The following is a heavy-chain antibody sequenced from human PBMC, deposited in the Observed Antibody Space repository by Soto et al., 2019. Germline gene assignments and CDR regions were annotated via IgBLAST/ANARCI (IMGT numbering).Heavy chain of an antibody. CDR2: IYWDDDK. Sequence: GSGPTLVNPTQTLTLTCTFSGFSLSSSGVGVGWIRQAPAKALEWLALIYWDDDKRYNPSLKNRLTITKDTSRNQVVLTMTSMDPVDKATYYCVRGHGSARSTCFDYWGQGTLVTVSS. CDR3: VRGHGSARSTCFDY. CDR1: GFSLSSSGVG. J-gene: IGHJ4*02. D-gene: IGHD3-10*01. V-gene: IGHV2-5*02.